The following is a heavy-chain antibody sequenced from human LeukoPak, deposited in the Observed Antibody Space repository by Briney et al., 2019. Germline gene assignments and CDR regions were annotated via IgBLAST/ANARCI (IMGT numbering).Heavy chain of an antibody. CDR3: ARDGFFGVVPPLLSFGSSWYLV. Sequence: PGGSLRLSCAASGFTFSSYWMSWVRQAPGKGLEWVANIKQDGSEKYYVDSVKGRFTISRDNAKNSLYLQMNSLRAEDTAVYYCARDGFFGVVPPLLSFGSSWYLVWGQGTLVTVSS. CDR2: IKQDGSEK. D-gene: IGHD6-13*01. CDR1: GFTFSSYW. V-gene: IGHV3-7*01. J-gene: IGHJ4*02.